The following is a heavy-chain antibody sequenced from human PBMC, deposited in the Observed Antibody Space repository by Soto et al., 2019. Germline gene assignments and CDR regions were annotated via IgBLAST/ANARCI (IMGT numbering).Heavy chain of an antibody. CDR1: GGTFSSYA. V-gene: IGHV1-69*13. Sequence: SVKVSCKASGGTFSSYAISWVRQAPGQGLEWMGGIIPIFGTANYAQKFQGRVTITADESTSTAYMELSSLRSEDTAVYYCARDYQYSGSYYGWYFDLWGRGTLVTVSS. J-gene: IGHJ2*01. D-gene: IGHD1-26*01. CDR3: ARDYQYSGSYYGWYFDL. CDR2: IIPIFGTA.